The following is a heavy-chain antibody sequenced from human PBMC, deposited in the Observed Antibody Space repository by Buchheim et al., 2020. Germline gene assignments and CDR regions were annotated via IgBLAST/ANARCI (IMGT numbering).Heavy chain of an antibody. V-gene: IGHV3-7*01. CDR1: GFTFSSYW. Sequence: EVQLVESGGGLVQPGGSLRLSCAASGFTFSSYWMSWVRQAPGKGLEWVANIKQDGSEKYYVDSVKGRCTISRDNAKNSLYLQMNSLRAEDTAVYYCARVIAAAGYYYYGMDVWGQGTT. CDR2: IKQDGSEK. CDR3: ARVIAAAGYYYYGMDV. J-gene: IGHJ6*02. D-gene: IGHD6-13*01.